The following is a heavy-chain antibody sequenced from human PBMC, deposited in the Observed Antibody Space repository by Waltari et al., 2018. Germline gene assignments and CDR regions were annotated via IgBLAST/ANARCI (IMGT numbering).Heavy chain of an antibody. D-gene: IGHD3-22*01. J-gene: IGHJ3*02. CDR2: IYHSGGP. CDR1: GYSIRSPYF. CDR3: ARDYRYYYDTSGLTDAFDI. V-gene: IGHV4-38-2*02. Sequence: QVQLQESGPGLVKPSETLSLTCPVPGYSIRSPYFWGWLRQPPGKGLEGIGSIYHSGGPYYNPSLKSRVTMSVDTSKNQFSLKLHSVTAADTAVYYCARDYRYYYDTSGLTDAFDIWGQGTMVTVSS.